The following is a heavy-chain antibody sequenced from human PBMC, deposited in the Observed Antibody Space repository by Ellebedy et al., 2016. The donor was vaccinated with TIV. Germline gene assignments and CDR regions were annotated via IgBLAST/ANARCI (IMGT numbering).Heavy chain of an antibody. Sequence: AASVKVSCKASGGTFSTYALSWVRQAPGQGLEWMGGIIPMFGKANYAQKFQGRVSITADKSTTTVYMEVSSLRSEDTAVYYCAREGREYNTPSQYFQNWGQGTVVTVSS. J-gene: IGHJ1*01. D-gene: IGHD5-24*01. CDR3: AREGREYNTPSQYFQN. V-gene: IGHV1-69*06. CDR2: IIPMFGKA. CDR1: GGTFSTYA.